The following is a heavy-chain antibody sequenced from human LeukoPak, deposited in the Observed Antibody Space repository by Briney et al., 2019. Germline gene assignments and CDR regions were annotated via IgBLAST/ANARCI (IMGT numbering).Heavy chain of an antibody. D-gene: IGHD5-18*01. Sequence: GGSLRLSCAASGFTFSSYDMHWVRQVPGKGLEWVSAIGTDGDTYYRASVKGRFTISRENARKSLHLQMNSLRVGDTAVYYCVRAGYGLDCWGQGILVTVSS. CDR1: GFTFSSYD. J-gene: IGHJ4*02. V-gene: IGHV3-13*04. CDR2: IGTDGDT. CDR3: VRAGYGLDC.